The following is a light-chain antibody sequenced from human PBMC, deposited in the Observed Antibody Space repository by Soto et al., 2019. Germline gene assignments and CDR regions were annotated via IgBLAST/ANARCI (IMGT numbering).Light chain of an antibody. V-gene: IGLV2-8*01. CDR2: EVT. CDR3: SSYAGSNYPYV. J-gene: IGLJ1*01. CDR1: SGDVGAYDY. Sequence: QSVLTQPPSASGSPGQSVTISCTGTSGDVGAYDYVSWYQQHPGKAPKLLIYEVTKRPLGVPDRFSGSKSGNAASLTVSGPQAEDEADYYCSSYAGSNYPYVFGTGTKVTVL.